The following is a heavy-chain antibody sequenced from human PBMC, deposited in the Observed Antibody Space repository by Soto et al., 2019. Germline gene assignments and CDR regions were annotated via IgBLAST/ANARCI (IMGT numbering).Heavy chain of an antibody. V-gene: IGHV3-23*01. J-gene: IGHJ4*02. CDR3: AKSDCGPITCYVPDS. D-gene: IGHD2-2*01. Sequence: GGSLRLSCAASGITSSNYAMSWVRQSPGKGLEWVSGISSTGDATEYADSVKGRFTISRDNSKNTLDLEMNSLRAEDTAIYHCAKSDCGPITCYVPDSWGQGTLVTVSS. CDR1: GITSSNYA. CDR2: ISSTGDAT.